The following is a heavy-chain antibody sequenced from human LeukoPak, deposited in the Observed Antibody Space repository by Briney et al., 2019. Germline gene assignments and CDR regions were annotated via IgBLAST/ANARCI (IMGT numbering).Heavy chain of an antibody. D-gene: IGHD3-3*01. Sequence: PGGSLRLSCAASGFTFSNYGMHWVRQAPGKGLEWVAIISYDGSNKYYAHSVKGRFTISRENSKNTLFLQMNSLRAEDTAVYYCAKSVVYYDFWNLPNDYWGEGTLVTVSS. V-gene: IGHV3-30*18. CDR1: GFTFSNYG. CDR3: AKSVVYYDFWNLPNDY. J-gene: IGHJ4*02. CDR2: ISYDGSNK.